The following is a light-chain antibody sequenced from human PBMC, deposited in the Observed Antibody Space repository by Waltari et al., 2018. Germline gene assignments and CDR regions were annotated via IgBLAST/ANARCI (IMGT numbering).Light chain of an antibody. V-gene: IGKV3-20*01. Sequence: CRACQSVAGALAWYQQEPGQPPRLLNYNTDTRATGVPDRFSGGGSWTDFSLSIIRLEPEYFGVDYCHNYVRLPTTFGQGTKVEIK. CDR1: QSVAGA. CDR3: HNYVRLPTT. J-gene: IGKJ1*01. CDR2: NTD.